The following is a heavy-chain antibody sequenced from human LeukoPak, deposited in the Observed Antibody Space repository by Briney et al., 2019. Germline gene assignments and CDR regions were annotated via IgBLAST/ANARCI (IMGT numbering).Heavy chain of an antibody. V-gene: IGHV4-59*08. CDR1: GGSISSYY. Sequence: PSETLSLTCTVSGGSISSYYWSWIRQPPGKGLGWSGYIYYSGSTNYNPSLKSRVTISVDTSKNQFSLKLSSVTAADTAVYYCARADSSPNYYYYGMDVWGQGTTVTVSS. D-gene: IGHD6-13*01. J-gene: IGHJ6*02. CDR2: IYYSGST. CDR3: ARADSSPNYYYYGMDV.